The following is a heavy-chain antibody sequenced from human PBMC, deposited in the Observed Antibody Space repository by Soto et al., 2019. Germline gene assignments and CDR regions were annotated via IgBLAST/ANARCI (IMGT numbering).Heavy chain of an antibody. CDR3: AKALAAGSSSWDSTSKKYGMDV. CDR1: GFTFSSYG. D-gene: IGHD6-13*01. CDR2: ISYDGSNK. V-gene: IGHV3-30*18. Sequence: PGGSLRLSCAASGFTFSSYGMHWVRQAPGKGPAWVAVISYDGSNKYYADSVKGRFTISRDNSKNTLYLQMNSLRAEDTAVYYCAKALAAGSSSWDSTSKKYGMDVWGQGTTVTVSS. J-gene: IGHJ6*02.